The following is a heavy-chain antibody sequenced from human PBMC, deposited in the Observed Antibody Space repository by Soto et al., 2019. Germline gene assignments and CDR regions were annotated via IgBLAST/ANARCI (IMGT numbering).Heavy chain of an antibody. CDR1: GFTFSLYG. CDR3: ARDETGTTSG. J-gene: IGHJ4*02. V-gene: IGHV3-33*01. Sequence: GGSLRLSCAASGFTFSLYGMHWVRQAPGKGLEWVAVMWDDGSDKCYADSVMGRFTISRDKSKNTLYLYMNSLRVDETAVYYCARDETGTTSGWGQGTLVTVSS. D-gene: IGHD1-7*01. CDR2: MWDDGSDK.